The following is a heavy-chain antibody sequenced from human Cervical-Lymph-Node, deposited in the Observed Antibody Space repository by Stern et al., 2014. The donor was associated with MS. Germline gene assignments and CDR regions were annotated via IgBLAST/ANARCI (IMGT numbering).Heavy chain of an antibody. CDR1: GYTFGTST. Sequence: VQLVESGSELKKPGASVKVSCRASGYTFGTSTMNWVRQAPGQGLEWMGWINIHTGNVRYAQGFTGRFVFSLDTSVSTAYLQISSLRADDTAVYYCARDYGMDVWGQGTTVTVSS. CDR2: INIHTGNV. V-gene: IGHV7-4-1*02. J-gene: IGHJ6*02. CDR3: ARDYGMDV.